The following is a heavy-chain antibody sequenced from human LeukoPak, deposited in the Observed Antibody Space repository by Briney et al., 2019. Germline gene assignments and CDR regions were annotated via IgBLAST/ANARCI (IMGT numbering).Heavy chain of an antibody. CDR3: ARMRDSSSKRYYYYGMDV. J-gene: IGHJ6*02. D-gene: IGHD6-13*01. CDR2: ISAYNGNT. Sequence: ASVKVSCKASGYTFTSYGISWVRQAPGQGLEWMGWISAYNGNTNYAQKLQGRVTMTTDTSTSTAYMELRSLRSDDTAVYYCARMRDSSSKRYYYYGMDVWGQGTTVTVSS. V-gene: IGHV1-18*01. CDR1: GYTFTSYG.